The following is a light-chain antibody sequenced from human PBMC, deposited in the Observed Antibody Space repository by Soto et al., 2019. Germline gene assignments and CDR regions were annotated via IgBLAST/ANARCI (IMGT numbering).Light chain of an antibody. CDR2: DVS. J-gene: IGKJ4*01. Sequence: EIVLTQSPATLSLPLGETATLSCRARQSVGNYLGWYQQRPGQAPRLLMSDVSRRATGIPARFSGSGSGTDFTLTISSLEPEDVAVYYCQHRVPGPTFGGGTKVEIK. CDR1: QSVGNY. V-gene: IGKV3-11*01. CDR3: QHRVPGPT.